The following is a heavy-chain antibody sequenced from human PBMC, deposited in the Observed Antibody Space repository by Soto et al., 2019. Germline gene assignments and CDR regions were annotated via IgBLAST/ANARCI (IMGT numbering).Heavy chain of an antibody. J-gene: IGHJ5*02. V-gene: IGHV1-2*02. Sequence: ASVKVSCKASGFSFTGYYIHWLRPAPGQGLEWMGWINAHSGDTEYAQKFQGRVTLTRDTSIATAYLTLTSLTSDDTALYYCAKDLTRQLAYWLDPWGQGTQVTVSS. CDR2: INAHSGDT. D-gene: IGHD6-6*01. CDR3: AKDLTRQLAYWLDP. CDR1: GFSFTGYY.